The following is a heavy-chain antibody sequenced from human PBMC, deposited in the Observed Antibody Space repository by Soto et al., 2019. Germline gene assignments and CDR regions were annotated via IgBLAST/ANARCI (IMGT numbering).Heavy chain of an antibody. Sequence: QVQLQQWGAGLLKPSETLSLTCAVYGGSFSGYYWSWIRQPPGKGLEWIGEINHSGSTNYNPSLKRRVTIAVDTSKNQFSLKLSSVTAADTAVYYCASVGEDSSCWFYYYGMDVWGQGTTVTVSS. CDR3: ASVGEDSSCWFYYYGMDV. V-gene: IGHV4-34*01. J-gene: IGHJ6*02. CDR2: INHSGST. CDR1: GGSFSGYY. D-gene: IGHD6-13*01.